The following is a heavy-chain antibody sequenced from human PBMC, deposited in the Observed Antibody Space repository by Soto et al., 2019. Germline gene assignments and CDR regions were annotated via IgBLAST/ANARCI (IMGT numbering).Heavy chain of an antibody. V-gene: IGHV1-3*01. CDR3: AGNLRPGYGDYFDY. J-gene: IGHJ4*02. Sequence: SVKVSCKAPEYTFTNYAIHWVRQAPGQRLEWMGRINAGNGYTKYSQRFQDRIIITRDTSARTVYMELNSLRSEDTSVYYCAGNLRPGYGDYFDYWGQGTLVIVSS. CDR2: INAGNGYT. CDR1: EYTFTNYA. D-gene: IGHD4-17*01.